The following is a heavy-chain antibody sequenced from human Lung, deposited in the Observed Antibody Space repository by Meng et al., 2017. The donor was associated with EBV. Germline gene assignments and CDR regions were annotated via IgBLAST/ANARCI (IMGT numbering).Heavy chain of an antibody. D-gene: IGHD4-11*01. J-gene: IGHJ4*02. CDR2: ISSSGITI. Sequence: QVHMVGVWGGLVRPGGSLVFSCKASGFTFIDYYMTWIRQSPGKGLEWLSYISSSGITIYYADSVQGRFTVSRDNAQNPLYLQMNNLRAEDTAVYYCARDVDYRADYWGQGALVTVSS. CDR1: GFTFIDYY. CDR3: ARDVDYRADY. V-gene: IGHV3-11*01.